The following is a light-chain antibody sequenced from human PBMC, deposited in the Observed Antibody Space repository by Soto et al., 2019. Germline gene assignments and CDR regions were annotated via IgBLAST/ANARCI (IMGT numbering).Light chain of an antibody. CDR3: QESYSKPPA. Sequence: DIQVTQSPSSLSASVGDRVTITCRTSQNINIFLNWYQQKPGRAPMVVISAASNLESGVPSRFSGRGSGTEFTLTISNLKPGDSPLYFCQESYSKPPALGGGTNVDSK. J-gene: IGKJ4*01. CDR2: AAS. CDR1: QNINIF. V-gene: IGKV1-39*01.